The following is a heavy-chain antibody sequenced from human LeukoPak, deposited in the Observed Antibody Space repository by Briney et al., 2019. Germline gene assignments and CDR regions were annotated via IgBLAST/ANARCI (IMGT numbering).Heavy chain of an antibody. CDR1: GLTFSNSA. Sequence: GGSLTLSCVASGLTFSNSAMHWVRQAPGKGLEWVAIMSFDGSHERYGDSVKGRFTISRNNSKNTLYLQMNSLRAEDTAVYYCAKDSSDYTHLDYWGQGTLVTVSS. D-gene: IGHD6-19*01. V-gene: IGHV3-30*04. CDR3: AKDSSDYTHLDY. J-gene: IGHJ4*02. CDR2: MSFDGSHE.